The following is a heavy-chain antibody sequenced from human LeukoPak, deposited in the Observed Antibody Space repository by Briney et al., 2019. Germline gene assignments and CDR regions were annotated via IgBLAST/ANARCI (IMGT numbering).Heavy chain of an antibody. Sequence: PSETLSLTCTVSGGSISSSSYYWGWIRQPPGKGLEWIGSIYYSGSTYYNPSLKSRVTISVDTSKNQFSLKLSSVTAADTAVYYCARLRGSTSLNYMDVWGKGTTVTVSS. D-gene: IGHD2-2*01. CDR3: ARLRGSTSLNYMDV. J-gene: IGHJ6*03. V-gene: IGHV4-39*01. CDR1: GGSISSSSYY. CDR2: IYYSGST.